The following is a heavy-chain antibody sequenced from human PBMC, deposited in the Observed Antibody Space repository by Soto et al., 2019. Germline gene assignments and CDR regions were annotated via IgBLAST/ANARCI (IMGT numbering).Heavy chain of an antibody. CDR2: IYNSGST. V-gene: IGHV4-4*08. CDR1: GGSISSYY. CDR3: ARGSTGYSSSWYRY. D-gene: IGHD6-13*01. J-gene: IGHJ4*02. Sequence: QVQLQESGPGLVKPSETLSLTCTVSGGSISSYYWSWIRQPPGKGLEWIGYIYNSGSTNYNPSLKSRDTTSVDTSNNQCSLKLSSVTAAGTAVYYCARGSTGYSSSWYRYWGQGTLVTVSS.